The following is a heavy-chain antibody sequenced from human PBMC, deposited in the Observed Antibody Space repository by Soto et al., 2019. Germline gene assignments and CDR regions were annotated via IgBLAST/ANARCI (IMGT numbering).Heavy chain of an antibody. V-gene: IGHV1-18*01. CDR2: ISAYNGNT. J-gene: IGHJ4*02. D-gene: IGHD3-3*01. Sequence: ASVKVSCKASGYTFTSSGISWRRHAPEQGLEWMGWISAYNGNTNYAQKLQGRVTMTTDTSTSTAYMELRSLRSDDTAVYYCARDQYLTRYYDFWSGYYYYFDYWGQGTLVTVSS. CDR3: ARDQYLTRYYDFWSGYYYYFDY. CDR1: GYTFTSSG.